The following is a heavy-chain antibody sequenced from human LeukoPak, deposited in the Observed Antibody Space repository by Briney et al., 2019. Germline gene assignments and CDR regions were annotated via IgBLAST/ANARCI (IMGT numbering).Heavy chain of an antibody. CDR2: INPNCGNT. D-gene: IGHD3-9*01. Sequence: ASVKVSCKSSGSSFTSYDFDMMRLATGPGLEWVGWINPNCGNTCYAQKFQRRVTMTRNTSISTAYMELSSLRSEDTAVYYCARGLSFYDILSWAFDIWGQGTMVTVSS. CDR3: ARGLSFYDILSWAFDI. V-gene: IGHV1-8*01. J-gene: IGHJ3*02. CDR1: GSSFTSYD.